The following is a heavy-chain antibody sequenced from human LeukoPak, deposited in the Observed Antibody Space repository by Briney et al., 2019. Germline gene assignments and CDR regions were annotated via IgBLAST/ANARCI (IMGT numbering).Heavy chain of an antibody. V-gene: IGHV4-59*01. CDR2: IYYSGST. Sequence: SETLSLTCTVSGGSISSYYWSWTRQPPGKGLEWIGYIYYSGSTNYNPSLKSRVTISVDTSKNQFSLKLSSVTAADTAVYYCARGRATVTTYYYFDYWGQGTLVTVSS. CDR3: ARGRATVTTYYYFDY. J-gene: IGHJ4*02. D-gene: IGHD4-17*01. CDR1: GGSISSYY.